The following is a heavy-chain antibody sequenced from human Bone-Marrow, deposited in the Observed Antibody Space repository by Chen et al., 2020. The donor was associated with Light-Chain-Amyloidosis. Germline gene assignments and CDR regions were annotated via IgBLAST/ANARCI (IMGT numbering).Heavy chain of an antibody. D-gene: IGHD2-2*01. CDR3: ARSLLGYCSSTSCRSFNY. V-gene: IGHV4-39*01. CDR1: GGSISSSSYY. CDR2: IYYSGRT. J-gene: IGHJ4*02. Sequence: QLQLQESGPGLVKPSATLSLTCTVSGGSISSSSYYWGWIRQPPGKGLDWIGSIYYSGRTYYNPSLKSQVTISVDTSKNQFSLKLSSVTAADTAVYYCARSLLGYCSSTSCRSFNYSCQGTLVTVSS.